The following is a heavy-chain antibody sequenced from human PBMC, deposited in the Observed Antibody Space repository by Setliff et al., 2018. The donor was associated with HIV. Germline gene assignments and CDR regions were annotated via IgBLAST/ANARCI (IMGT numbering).Heavy chain of an antibody. J-gene: IGHJ4*02. Sequence: PSETLSLTCSVSGGSISSSSDYWVWIRQPPGKGLEWIGSIYYSGSVYYNPSLQSRVTISVDTPSNQFSLKLSSVTAADTAVYYCARTRGGIVDYWGQGTLVTVSS. CDR1: GGSISSSSDY. D-gene: IGHD3-22*01. V-gene: IGHV4-39*01. CDR3: ARTRGGIVDY. CDR2: IYYSGSV.